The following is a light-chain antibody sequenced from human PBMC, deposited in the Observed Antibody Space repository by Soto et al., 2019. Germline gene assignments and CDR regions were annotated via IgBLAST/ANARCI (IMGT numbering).Light chain of an antibody. CDR1: QTVSGTY. CDR2: DAS. Sequence: SQTVSGTYLAWYQQKPGQAPRLLIYDASSRAAGIPDRFSGSGSGTEYALTISRLQPEYFAVYYCQQYGGSPRTFGQGTKVDIK. V-gene: IGKV3D-20*01. J-gene: IGKJ1*01. CDR3: QQYGGSPRT.